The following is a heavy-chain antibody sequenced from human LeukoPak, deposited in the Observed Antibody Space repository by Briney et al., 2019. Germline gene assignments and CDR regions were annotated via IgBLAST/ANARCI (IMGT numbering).Heavy chain of an antibody. CDR2: IWYDGSNK. CDR1: GFTFSSYG. V-gene: IGHV3-33*01. D-gene: IGHD1-1*01. Sequence: GGSLRLSCAASGFTFSSYGMHWVRQAPGKGLEWVAVIWYDGSNKYYADSVKGRFTISRDNSKNTLYLQMNSLRAEDTAVYDCARGLGGTTSGVVASYWGQGVLVTVSS. J-gene: IGHJ4*02. CDR3: ARGLGGTTSGVVASY.